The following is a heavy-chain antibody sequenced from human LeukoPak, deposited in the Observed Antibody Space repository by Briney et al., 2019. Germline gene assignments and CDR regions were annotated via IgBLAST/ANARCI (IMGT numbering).Heavy chain of an antibody. D-gene: IGHD3/OR15-3a*01. Sequence: GASVKVTCKASGYTFTSYGISWVQQAPGQGLEWMGWISVYNDKTNYAQNLQGRVTMTTDTSTRTVYMELRSLRSDDTAVYYCARELWSGKITNFDYWGQGTVVTVSS. V-gene: IGHV1-18*01. CDR1: GYTFTSYG. CDR2: ISVYNDKT. J-gene: IGHJ4*02. CDR3: ARELWSGKITNFDY.